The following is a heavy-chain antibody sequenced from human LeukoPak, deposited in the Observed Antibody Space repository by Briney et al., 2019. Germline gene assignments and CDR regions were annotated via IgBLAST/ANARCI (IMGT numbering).Heavy chain of an antibody. CDR2: ISASGST. CDR3: ATDISWFDP. Sequence: SETLSLTCTVSGGSISSYYWSWIRQPAGKGLEWIGRISASGSTNYAPSLRSRVTMSVDTSTNQFSLKLSSVTAADTAVYYCATDISWFDPWGRGTLVTVSS. J-gene: IGHJ5*02. CDR1: GGSISSYY. V-gene: IGHV4-4*07.